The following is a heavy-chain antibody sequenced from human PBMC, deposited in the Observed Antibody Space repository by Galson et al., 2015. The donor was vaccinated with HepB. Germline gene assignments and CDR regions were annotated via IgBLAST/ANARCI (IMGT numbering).Heavy chain of an antibody. J-gene: IGHJ5*02. D-gene: IGHD3-10*01. CDR3: LRGVRGGDWFDP. CDR2: INAGNGNT. CDR1: GYTFTSYA. Sequence: SVKVSCKASGYTFTSYAMHWVRQAPGQRLEWMGWINAGNGNTKYSQKFQGRVTITRDTSASTAYMELSSLRSEDAAVYYCLRGVRGGDWFDPWGQGTLVTVSS. V-gene: IGHV1-3*01.